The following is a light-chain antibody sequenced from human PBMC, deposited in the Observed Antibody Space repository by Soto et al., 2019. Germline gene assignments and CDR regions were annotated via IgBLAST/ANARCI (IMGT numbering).Light chain of an antibody. V-gene: IGKV1-5*01. CDR2: DAS. CDR3: QQYENYWT. CDR1: QSISSW. J-gene: IGKJ1*01. Sequence: DIQMTQSPSTLSATAGDRVTITCRASQSISSWLAWYQQKPGKAPKLLIYDASNLESGVPSRFSGSGSGTEFTLTISNLQPDDFATYCQQYENYWTFGQGTKVDIK.